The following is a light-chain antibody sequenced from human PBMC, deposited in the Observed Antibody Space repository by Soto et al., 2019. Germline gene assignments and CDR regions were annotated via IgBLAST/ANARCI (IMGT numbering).Light chain of an antibody. CDR1: QDISRF. CDR2: LAT. CDR3: LQSYSTPRT. J-gene: IGKJ5*01. V-gene: IGKV1-17*03. Sequence: DIPMTQSPSAVSASVGDRVTITCRASQDISRFLAWFQQNPGKVPKRLVYLATALQNGAPSRFSGSGSGTEFNFTISSLQPEDFATYYCLQSYSTPRTFGQGTRLEIK.